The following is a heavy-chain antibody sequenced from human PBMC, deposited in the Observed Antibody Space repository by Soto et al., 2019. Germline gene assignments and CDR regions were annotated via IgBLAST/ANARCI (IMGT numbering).Heavy chain of an antibody. D-gene: IGHD3-16*01. CDR2: IRSKAYGGTT. CDR3: TRGLGDWPRGPNWFDP. CDR1: GFTFGDYA. Sequence: GGSLRLSCTASGFTFGDYAMSWFRQAPGKGLELVGFIRSKAYGGTTEYAASVKGRFTISRDDSKSIAYLQMNSLKTEDTAVYYCTRGLGDWPRGPNWFDPWGQGTLVTVS. V-gene: IGHV3-49*03. J-gene: IGHJ5*02.